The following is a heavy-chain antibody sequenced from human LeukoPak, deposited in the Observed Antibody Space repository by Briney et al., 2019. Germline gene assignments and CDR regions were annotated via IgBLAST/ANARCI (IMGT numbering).Heavy chain of an antibody. Sequence: GGSLRLSCAASGFIFNGYNMNWVRQAPGKGLEWISYITSSSSSNSYADSVKGRFSISRDNAKNSLYLQMKNLRAEDTAVYYCAELGITMIGGVWGKGTTVTISS. V-gene: IGHV3-48*01. CDR2: ITSSSSSN. CDR1: GFIFNGYN. J-gene: IGHJ6*04. CDR3: AELGITMIGGV. D-gene: IGHD3-10*02.